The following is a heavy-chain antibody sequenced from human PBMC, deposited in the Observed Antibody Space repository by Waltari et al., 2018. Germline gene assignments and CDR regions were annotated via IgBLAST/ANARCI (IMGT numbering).Heavy chain of an antibody. CDR2: ISGNSGSI. J-gene: IGHJ4*02. Sequence: EVQLVESGGGLVQPGRSLRLSCAASGFTFDDYAMHWVLQAPGKGLEWVSGISGNSGSIGYADSVKGRFTISRDNAKNSLYLQMNSLRAEDTALYYCAKARYSNYGFPDYWGQGTLVTVSS. CDR3: AKARYSNYGFPDY. CDR1: GFTFDDYA. V-gene: IGHV3-9*01. D-gene: IGHD4-4*01.